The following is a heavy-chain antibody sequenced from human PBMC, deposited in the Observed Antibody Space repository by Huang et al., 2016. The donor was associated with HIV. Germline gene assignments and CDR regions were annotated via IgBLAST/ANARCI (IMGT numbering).Heavy chain of an antibody. V-gene: IGHV4-34*02. CDR3: AREIMISFGGPFDS. Sequence: QVQLEQWGAGLLKPSETLSLTCAVYGGSFSGYFWNWIRQSPGKGLEWIGQINHAVGTDYNPSLKSRATISVDTSKNQFALKLTSVTAADTAIYYCAREIMISFGGPFDSWGHGNLVTVSS. D-gene: IGHD3-16*01. CDR2: INHAVGT. J-gene: IGHJ5*01. CDR1: GGSFSGYF.